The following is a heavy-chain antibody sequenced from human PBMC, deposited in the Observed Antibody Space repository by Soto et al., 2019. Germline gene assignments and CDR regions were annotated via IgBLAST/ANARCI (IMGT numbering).Heavy chain of an antibody. CDR1: GGSFSGYY. CDR3: ARVGGDCPLSIY. V-gene: IGHV4-34*01. J-gene: IGHJ4*02. Sequence: ETLSLTCAFYGGSFSGYYLSWIRQPPGKGLEWIGEINHSGSTNYNPSLKSRVTISVDTSKNQFSLKLSSVTAADTAVYYCARVGGDCPLSIYWGQGTLVTVYS. CDR2: INHSGST. D-gene: IGHD2-21*02.